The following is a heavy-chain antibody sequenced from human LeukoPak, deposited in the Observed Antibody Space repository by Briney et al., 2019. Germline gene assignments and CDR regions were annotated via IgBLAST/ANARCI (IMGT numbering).Heavy chain of an antibody. V-gene: IGHV1-46*01. J-gene: IGHJ4*02. Sequence: ASVKVSCKASGYTLTSYYMHWVRQAPGQGLEWMGIINPSGGSTSYAQKFQGRVTMTRDTSTSTVYMELSSLRSEDTAVYYCAREWDGRGYSYGTFDYWGQGTLVTVSS. D-gene: IGHD5-18*01. CDR1: GYTLTSYY. CDR3: AREWDGRGYSYGTFDY. CDR2: INPSGGST.